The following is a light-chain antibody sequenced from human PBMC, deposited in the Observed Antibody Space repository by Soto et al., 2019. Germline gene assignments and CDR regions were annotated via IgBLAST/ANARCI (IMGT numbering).Light chain of an antibody. V-gene: IGKV2-28*01. Sequence: DIVLTQSPLSLPVTPGEPASISCRSSQSLLHSNGYNYLDWYLQKPGQSPQLLIYLGSNRASGVHDRFSGSGSGTDFTLKISRVEAEDVGVYYCMQALQTPLTFGGGTKAEIK. CDR3: MQALQTPLT. CDR2: LGS. J-gene: IGKJ4*01. CDR1: QSLLHSNGYNY.